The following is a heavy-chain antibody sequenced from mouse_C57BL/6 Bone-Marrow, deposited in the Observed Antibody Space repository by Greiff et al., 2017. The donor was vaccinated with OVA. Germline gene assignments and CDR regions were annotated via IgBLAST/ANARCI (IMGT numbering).Heavy chain of an antibody. J-gene: IGHJ3*01. CDR3: ARNGDGNWFAY. Sequence: VQLQQSGPGLVQPSQSLSITCTVSGFSLTSYGVHWVRQSPGKGLEWLGVIWSGGSTDSNAAFISSLSISKDNSKSQVFFKMNSLQADDTAIYYCARNGDGNWFAYWGQGTLVTVSA. D-gene: IGHD2-1*01. V-gene: IGHV2-2*01. CDR2: IWSGGST. CDR1: GFSLTSYG.